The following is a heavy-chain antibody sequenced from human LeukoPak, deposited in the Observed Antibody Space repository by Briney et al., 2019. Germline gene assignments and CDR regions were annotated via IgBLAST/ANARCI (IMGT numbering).Heavy chain of an antibody. Sequence: SQTLSLTXTVSGGSISSGSYYWSCIRQPAGKGLEWIGRIYTSGSTNYNPSLKSRVTISVDTSKNQFSLKLSSVTAADTAVYSCARDLGYGNWFDPWGQGTLVTVSS. CDR1: GGSISSGSYY. CDR3: ARDLGYGNWFDP. CDR2: IYTSGST. V-gene: IGHV4-61*02. J-gene: IGHJ5*02. D-gene: IGHD5-12*01.